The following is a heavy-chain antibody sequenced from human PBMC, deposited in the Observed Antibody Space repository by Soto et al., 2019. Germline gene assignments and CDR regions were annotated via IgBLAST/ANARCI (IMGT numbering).Heavy chain of an antibody. J-gene: IGHJ4*02. Sequence: PGGSLRLSCAASGFTFSSYGMHWVRQAPGKGLEWVAVIWYDGSNKYYADSVKGRFTISRDNSKNTLYLQMNSLRAEDTAVYYCARGPNTMTTTYYFDYWGQGTLVTVSS. CDR1: GFTFSSYG. V-gene: IGHV3-33*01. CDR2: IWYDGSNK. CDR3: ARGPNTMTTTYYFDY. D-gene: IGHD3-22*01.